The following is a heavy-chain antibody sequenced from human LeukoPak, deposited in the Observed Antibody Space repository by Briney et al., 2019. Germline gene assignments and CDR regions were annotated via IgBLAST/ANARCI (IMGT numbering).Heavy chain of an antibody. V-gene: IGHV3-48*03. CDR1: GFTFGSYE. D-gene: IGHD6-19*01. CDR2: ISSSGSTV. Sequence: GGSLRLSCAVSGFTFGSYEMNWVRQAPGKGLDWVSYISSSGSTVYYPASVKGRITISRDNAKNSLYLQMTSLRGEDTAVYCCARGGAVAGLYWGQGTLVTVSS. CDR3: ARGGAVAGLY. J-gene: IGHJ4*02.